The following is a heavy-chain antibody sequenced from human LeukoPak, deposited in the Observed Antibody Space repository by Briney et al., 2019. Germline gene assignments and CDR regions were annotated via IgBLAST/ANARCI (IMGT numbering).Heavy chain of an antibody. CDR3: PRDYFSRAALLGYFHL. D-gene: IGHD2-15*01. CDR1: GFTFSSYS. V-gene: IGHV3-21*01. Sequence: EGSLRLSCAASGFTFSSYSINWVRQAPGKGREWGSCVSSTSSFIYYADSVKGRFAISRDNAKNSLYLQMNSLRAEDTAVYYCPRDYFSRAALLGYFHLWGRGTLVTVSS. CDR2: VSSTSSFI. J-gene: IGHJ2*01.